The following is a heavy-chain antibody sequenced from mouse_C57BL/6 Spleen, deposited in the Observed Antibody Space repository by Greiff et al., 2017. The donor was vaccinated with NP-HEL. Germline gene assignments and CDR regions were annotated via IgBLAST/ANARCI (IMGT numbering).Heavy chain of an antibody. CDR2: IDPSDSET. J-gene: IGHJ1*03. Sequence: QVQLQQPGAELVRPGSSVKLSCKASGYTFTSYWMHWVKQRPIQGLEWIGNIDPSDSETHYNQKFKDKATLTVDKSSSTAYMQLSSLTSEDSAVYYCARRDGSPYWYIDDWGTGTTVTVSS. CDR1: GYTFTSYW. V-gene: IGHV1-52*01. D-gene: IGHD1-1*01. CDR3: ARRDGSPYWYIDD.